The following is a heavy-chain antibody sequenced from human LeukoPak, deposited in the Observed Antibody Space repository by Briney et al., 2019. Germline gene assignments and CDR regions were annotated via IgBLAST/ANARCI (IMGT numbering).Heavy chain of an antibody. CDR3: ARDSRSYYYYYMDV. CDR2: IYTSGST. V-gene: IGHV4-61*02. J-gene: IGHJ6*03. CDR1: GGSISSGSYY. Sequence: SQTLSLTCTVSGGSISSGSYYWSWIRQPAGKGLEWIGRIYTSGSTNYNPSLKSRVTISVDTSKNQFSLKLSSVTAADTAVYYCARDSRSYYYYYMDVWGKGTTVTISS.